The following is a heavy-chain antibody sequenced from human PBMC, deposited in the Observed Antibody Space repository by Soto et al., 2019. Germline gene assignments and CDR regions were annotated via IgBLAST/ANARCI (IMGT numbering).Heavy chain of an antibody. J-gene: IGHJ6*02. CDR1: GFTFSSYS. V-gene: IGHV3-21*01. CDR2: ISSSSSYI. Sequence: GGSLRLSCAASGFTFSSYSMNWVRQAPGKGLEWVSSISSSSSYIYYADSVKGRFTISRDNAKNSLYLQMNSLRAEDTAVYYCARVCEDSSYYYYGMDVWGQGTTVTVSS. D-gene: IGHD6-13*01. CDR3: ARVCEDSSYYYYGMDV.